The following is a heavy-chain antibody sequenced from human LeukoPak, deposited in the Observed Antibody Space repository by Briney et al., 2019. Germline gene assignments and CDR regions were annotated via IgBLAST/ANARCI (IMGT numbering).Heavy chain of an antibody. V-gene: IGHV4-59*01. J-gene: IGHJ4*02. D-gene: IGHD3-10*01. CDR1: GGSISSYY. CDR2: IYSSGST. CDR3: ARAYYYGSGSYGLDY. Sequence: SETLSLTCTVSGGSISSYYWSWIRQPPGKGLEWIGYIYSSGSTNYNPSLKSRLTISVDASKNQFSLKLTSVTASDTAVYYCARAYYYGSGSYGLDYWGQGTLVTVSS.